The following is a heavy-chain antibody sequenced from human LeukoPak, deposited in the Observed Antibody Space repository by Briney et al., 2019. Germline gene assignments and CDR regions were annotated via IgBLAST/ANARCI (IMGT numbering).Heavy chain of an antibody. CDR3: ARVTLPTGIAVANYGMDA. CDR2: INSDGSST. J-gene: IGHJ6*02. V-gene: IGHV3-74*01. Sequence: GGSLSLSCGASGFTFRSYWMRWVRQAPGKVLVGVSRINSDGSSTSYADSVKGRFTISRDNAKTTLYLQMNRPTAEDTAVYYCARVTLPTGIAVANYGMDAWGQGTTVPVSS. CDR1: GFTFRSYW. D-gene: IGHD6-19*01.